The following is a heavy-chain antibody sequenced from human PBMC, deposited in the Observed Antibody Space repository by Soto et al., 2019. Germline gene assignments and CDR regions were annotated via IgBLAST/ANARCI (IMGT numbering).Heavy chain of an antibody. CDR2: IWYHGRNE. CDR1: GFTFTSYG. V-gene: IGHV3-33*01. CDR3: GRDDDTSGHYSKFPY. J-gene: IGHJ4*02. D-gene: IGHD3-22*01. Sequence: QVQLVESGGGVVQSGRSLRLSCAASGFTFTSYGMHWVRQAPGQGLEWVAVIWYHGRNEYYADSVKGRFTISRDNFRNTVDLQMKSRRAEDTAADYCGRDDDTSGHYSKFPYCGQGTQVTASS.